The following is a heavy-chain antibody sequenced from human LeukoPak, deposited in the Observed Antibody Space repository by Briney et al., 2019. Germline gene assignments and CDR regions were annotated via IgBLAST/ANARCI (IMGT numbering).Heavy chain of an antibody. D-gene: IGHD6-19*01. J-gene: IGHJ4*02. CDR1: GFTVSSNY. V-gene: IGHV3-7*01. Sequence: GGSLRLSCAASGFTVSSNYMSWVRQAPGKGLEWVANIKQDGSEKYYVDSVKGRFTISRDNAKNSLYLQMNSLRAEDTAVYYCARYSSGWYDQYYFDYWGQGTLVTVSS. CDR3: ARYSSGWYDQYYFDY. CDR2: IKQDGSEK.